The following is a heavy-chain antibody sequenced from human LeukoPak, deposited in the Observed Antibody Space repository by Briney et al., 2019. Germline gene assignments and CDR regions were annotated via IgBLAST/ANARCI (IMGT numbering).Heavy chain of an antibody. CDR3: AKDMVGATSDAFDI. CDR2: ISWNSGSI. V-gene: IGHV3-9*01. CDR1: GFTFDDYA. J-gene: IGHJ3*02. D-gene: IGHD1-26*01. Sequence: PGRSLRLSCAASGFTFDDYAMHWVRQAPGKGLEWVSGISWNSGSIGYADSVKGRFTISRDNAKNSLYLQMNSLRAEDTALYYCAKDMVGATSDAFDIWGQGTMVTVSS.